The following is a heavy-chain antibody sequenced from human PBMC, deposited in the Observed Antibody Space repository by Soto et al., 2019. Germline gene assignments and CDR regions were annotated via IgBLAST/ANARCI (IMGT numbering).Heavy chain of an antibody. J-gene: IGHJ4*02. CDR1: GFTVSTNY. D-gene: IGHD1-26*01. Sequence: EVQLVESGGGLVQPGGSLRLSCAASGFTVSTNYINWVRQAPGKGLEWVSVIHTGGSTFYADSVKGRFTISRDNSKNTVNLKMNNLRVEDTAVYYCARGLWDLDFFDYWGQGTLVTVSS. V-gene: IGHV3-66*01. CDR3: ARGLWDLDFFDY. CDR2: IHTGGST.